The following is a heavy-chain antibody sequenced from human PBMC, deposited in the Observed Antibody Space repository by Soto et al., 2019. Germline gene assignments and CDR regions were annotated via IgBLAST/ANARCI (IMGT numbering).Heavy chain of an antibody. CDR2: ISYDGSNK. D-gene: IGHD5-18*01. CDR1: GFTFSSYA. CDR3: ARDPLWGTALGLWYFDL. Sequence: QVQLVESGGGVVQPGRSLRLSCAASGFTFSSYAMHWVRQAPGKGLEWVAVISYDGSNKYYADSVKGRFTISRDNSXNXLYVQMNSVRAEDTAVLYCARDPLWGTALGLWYFDLWGRGTLVTVSS. J-gene: IGHJ2*01. V-gene: IGHV3-30-3*01.